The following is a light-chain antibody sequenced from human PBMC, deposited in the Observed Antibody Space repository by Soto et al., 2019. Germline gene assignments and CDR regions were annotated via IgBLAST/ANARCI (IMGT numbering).Light chain of an antibody. CDR3: SSYAGSNNPYV. J-gene: IGLJ1*01. CDR2: EVS. Sequence: QSALTQPPSASGSPGQSVIISCTGTSRDDGGYNYVSWYQQHPGKAPKLMIYEVSKRPSGVPDRFSGSKSGNTASLTVSGLQAEDEADYYCSSYAGSNNPYVFGTGTKVTVL. CDR1: SRDDGGYNY. V-gene: IGLV2-8*01.